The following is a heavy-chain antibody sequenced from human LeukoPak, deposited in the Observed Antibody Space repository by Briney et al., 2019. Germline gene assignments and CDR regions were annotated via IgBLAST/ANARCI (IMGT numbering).Heavy chain of an antibody. V-gene: IGHV3-21*01. J-gene: IGHJ5*02. Sequence: GGSLRLSRAASGFTFSSYSMNWVRQAPGKGLEWVSSISSSSSYIYYADSVKGRFTISRDNAKNSLYLQMNSLRAEDTAVYYCARDADGGYELDPWGQGTLVTVSS. CDR3: ARDADGGYELDP. CDR1: GFTFSSYS. CDR2: ISSSSSYI. D-gene: IGHD5-12*01.